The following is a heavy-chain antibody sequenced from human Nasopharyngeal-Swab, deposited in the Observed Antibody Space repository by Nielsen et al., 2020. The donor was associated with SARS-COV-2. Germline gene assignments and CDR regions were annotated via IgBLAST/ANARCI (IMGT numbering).Heavy chain of an antibody. D-gene: IGHD1-1*01. CDR3: ARDPRDVEI. CDR1: GFSFSDSY. J-gene: IGHJ3*02. Sequence: GESLKISCAASGFSFSDSYMTWVRQAPGKGLEWLAYISGSGSDINYADSVKGRFTISRDNARKSLFLQMDSLRVDDTAVYYCARDPRDVEIWGRGTMVAVSS. CDR2: ISGSGSDI. V-gene: IGHV3-11*01.